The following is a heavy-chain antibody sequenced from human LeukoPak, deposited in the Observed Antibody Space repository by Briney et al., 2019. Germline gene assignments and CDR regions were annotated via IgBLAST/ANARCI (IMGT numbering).Heavy chain of an antibody. D-gene: IGHD2-2*01. V-gene: IGHV1-69*13. CDR3: ASISGYCSSSSCSPTNYYFDY. CDR1: GGTFSSYA. Sequence: SVKVSCKASGGTFSSYAISWVRQAPGQGLEWMGGIIPIFGTANYAQKFQGRVTITADESTGTAYMELSSLRSEDTAVYYCASISGYCSSSSCSPTNYYFDYWGQGTRVSVSS. CDR2: IIPIFGTA. J-gene: IGHJ4*02.